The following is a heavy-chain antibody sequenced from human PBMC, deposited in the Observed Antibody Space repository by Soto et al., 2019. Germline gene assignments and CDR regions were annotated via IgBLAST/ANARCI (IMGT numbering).Heavy chain of an antibody. V-gene: IGHV4-34*10. D-gene: IGHD2-15*01. CDR1: GDSISGYY. Sequence: SETLSLTCTVSGDSISGYYWSWIRQPPGKGLEWIGEINHIGTTSYSPSLDSRVTTSVDTSKNQFSLRLSSVTAADTAIYYCARRYCSDSYCSYFDYWGRGTLVTVSA. J-gene: IGHJ4*02. CDR3: ARRYCSDSYCSYFDY. CDR2: INHIGTT.